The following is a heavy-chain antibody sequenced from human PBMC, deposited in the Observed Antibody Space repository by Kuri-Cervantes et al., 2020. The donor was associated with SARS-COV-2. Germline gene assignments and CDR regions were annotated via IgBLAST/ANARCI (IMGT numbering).Heavy chain of an antibody. CDR1: GFTFSSYW. V-gene: IGHV3-74*01. J-gene: IGHJ6*02. CDR2: INSDGSST. Sequence: GESLKIPCAASGFTFSSYWMHWVRQAPGKGLVWVSRINSDGSSTSYADSVKGRFTISRDNAKNTLYLQMNSLRAEDTAVYYCATLDGMDVWGQGTTVTVSS. CDR3: ATLDGMDV.